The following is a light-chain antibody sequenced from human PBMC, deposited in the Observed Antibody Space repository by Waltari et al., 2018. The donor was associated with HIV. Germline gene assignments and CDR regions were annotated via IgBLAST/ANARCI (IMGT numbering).Light chain of an antibody. CDR2: HAS. CDR3: QQTFSPPRT. Sequence: DINMTQSPSYLSATVGDRVTITCRASQNIINYLNWYHQSPGKPPKLLIFHASALQDGVSSRFSGRGSGTEFTLSIAGLQPDDFGIYSCQQTFSPPRTFGPGT. V-gene: IGKV1-39*01. J-gene: IGKJ3*01. CDR1: QNIINY.